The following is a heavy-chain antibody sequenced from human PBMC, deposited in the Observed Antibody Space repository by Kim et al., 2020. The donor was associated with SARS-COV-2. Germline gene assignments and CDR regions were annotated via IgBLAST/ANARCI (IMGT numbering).Heavy chain of an antibody. J-gene: IGHJ4*02. CDR2: IGTAGDT. V-gene: IGHV3-13*01. CDR1: GFTFSSYD. CDR3: ARVAAQWPHYDY. D-gene: IGHD6-19*01. Sequence: GGSLRLSCAASGFTFSSYDMHWVRQATGKGLEWVSAIGTAGDTYYPGSVKGRFTISRKNAKNSLYLQMNSLRAGDTAVYYCARVAAQWPHYDYWGQGTLVTVSS.